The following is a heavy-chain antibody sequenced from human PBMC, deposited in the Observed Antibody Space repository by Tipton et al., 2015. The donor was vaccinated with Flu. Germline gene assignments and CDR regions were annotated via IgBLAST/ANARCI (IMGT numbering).Heavy chain of an antibody. CDR2: VSRSGDT. Sequence: LRLSCAVSGDSISSDYYWGWIRQFLGKGLEWIGSVSRSGDTNYNPSLRSRVAISIDRSKNQFSLKMKSVTAADMAVYYCARRDYSNYVSDPKSWFDPWGQGTLVAVSS. J-gene: IGHJ5*02. D-gene: IGHD4-11*01. CDR3: ARRDYSNYVSDPKSWFDP. V-gene: IGHV4-38-2*01. CDR1: GDSISSDYY.